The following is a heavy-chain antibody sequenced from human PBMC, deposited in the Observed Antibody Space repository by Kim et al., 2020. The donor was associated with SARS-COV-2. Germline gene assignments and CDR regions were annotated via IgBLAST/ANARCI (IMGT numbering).Heavy chain of an antibody. CDR3: ARGSRGYYDILTGYWL. J-gene: IGHJ4*02. CDR1: GYSFTSYW. D-gene: IGHD3-9*01. V-gene: IGHV5-10-1*01. Sequence: GESLKISCKGSGYSFTSYWISWVRQMPGKGLEWMGRIDPSDSYTNYSPSFQGHVTISADKSISTAYLQGSSLKASDTAMYYCARGSRGYYDILTGYWLWGQGTLVTVSS. CDR2: IDPSDSYT.